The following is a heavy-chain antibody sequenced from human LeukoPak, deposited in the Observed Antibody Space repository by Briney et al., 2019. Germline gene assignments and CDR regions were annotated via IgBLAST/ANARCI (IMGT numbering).Heavy chain of an antibody. V-gene: IGHV3-66*01. CDR1: GFTFNSYA. CDR2: IYSGGST. Sequence: PGGSLRLSCAASGFTFNSYAVYWVRQAPGKGLEWVSVIYSGGSTYYADSVKGRFTISRDNSKNTLYLQMNSLRAEDTAVYYCARVVGGYYDYWGQGTLVTVSS. J-gene: IGHJ4*02. D-gene: IGHD3-22*01. CDR3: ARVVGGYYDY.